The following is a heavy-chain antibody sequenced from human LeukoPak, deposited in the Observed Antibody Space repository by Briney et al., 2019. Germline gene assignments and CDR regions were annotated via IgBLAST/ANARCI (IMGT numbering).Heavy chain of an antibody. J-gene: IGHJ4*02. CDR2: ISGYNGNT. CDR1: GYTFTSYG. V-gene: IGHV1-18*01. D-gene: IGHD6-19*01. CDR3: ARADIRAIASSGWYGFDY. Sequence: GASVKVSCMASGYTFTSYGISWVRQAPGQGLEWMGWISGYNGNTNYAQKFQGRVTITTDTSTSTVYMELRSLRSDDTAVYYCARADIRAIASSGWYGFDYWGQGTLVTVSS.